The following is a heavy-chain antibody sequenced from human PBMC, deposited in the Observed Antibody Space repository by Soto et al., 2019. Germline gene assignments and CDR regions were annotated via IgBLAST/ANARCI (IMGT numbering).Heavy chain of an antibody. D-gene: IGHD2-2*01. Sequence: QVQLVQSGAEVKKPGSSVKVSCKASGGTFGSYAFSWVRQAPGQGLEWMGGIIPVSGAAHYAQKCQGRVTITADESTSTAYMELSSRSSQDTAVYYCAKALGCRSTSCTLDYWGQGTRVIVSS. V-gene: IGHV1-69*01. CDR2: IIPVSGAA. J-gene: IGHJ4*02. CDR3: AKALGCRSTSCTLDY. CDR1: GGTFGSYA.